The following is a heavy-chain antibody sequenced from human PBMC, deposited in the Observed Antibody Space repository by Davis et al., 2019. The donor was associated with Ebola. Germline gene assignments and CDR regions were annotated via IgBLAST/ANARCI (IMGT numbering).Heavy chain of an antibody. CDR1: GYTFTSYA. CDR3: ARDMVRGVLNYYYGMDV. Sequence: ASVKVSCKASGYTFTSYAMHWVRQAPGQRLEWMGWINAGNGNTKYSQKFQGRVTITRDTSASTAYMELSSLRSDDTAVYYCARDMVRGVLNYYYGMDVWGQGTTVTVSS. J-gene: IGHJ6*02. CDR2: INAGNGNT. D-gene: IGHD3-10*01. V-gene: IGHV1-3*01.